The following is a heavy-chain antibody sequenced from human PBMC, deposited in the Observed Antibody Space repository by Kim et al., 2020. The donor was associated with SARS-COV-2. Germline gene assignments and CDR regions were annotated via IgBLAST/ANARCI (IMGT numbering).Heavy chain of an antibody. CDR1: GFTFSSYE. CDR3: ARDSIAAAGDFQH. J-gene: IGHJ1*01. D-gene: IGHD6-13*01. CDR2: ISSSGSTI. Sequence: GGSLRLSCAASGFTFSSYEMNWVRQAPGKGLEWVSYISSSGSTIYYADSVKGRFTISRDNAKNSLYLQMNSLRAEDTAVYYCARDSIAAAGDFQHWGQGTLVTVSS. V-gene: IGHV3-48*03.